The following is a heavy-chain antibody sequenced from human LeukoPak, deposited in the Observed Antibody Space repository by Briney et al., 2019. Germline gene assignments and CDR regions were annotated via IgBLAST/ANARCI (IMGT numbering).Heavy chain of an antibody. CDR3: ARGSDYDSSGYYYLGY. CDR2: IIPILGIA. V-gene: IGHV1-69*04. D-gene: IGHD3-22*01. CDR1: GGTFSSYA. J-gene: IGHJ4*02. Sequence: ASVKVSCKASGGTFSSYAISWVRQPPGQGLEWMGRIIPILGIANYAQKFQGRVTITADKSTSTAYMELSSLRSEDTAVYYCARGSDYDSSGYYYLGYWGQGTLVTVSS.